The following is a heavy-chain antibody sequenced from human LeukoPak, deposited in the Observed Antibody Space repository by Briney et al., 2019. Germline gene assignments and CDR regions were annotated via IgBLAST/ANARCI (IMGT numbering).Heavy chain of an antibody. J-gene: IGHJ3*02. Sequence: SETLSLTCTVSGGSISSYYWSWIRQPPGKGLEWIGYIYYSGSTNYNPSLRSRVTISVDTSKNQFSLKLSSVTAADTAVYYCARSSYYYGADAFDIWGQGTMVTVSS. V-gene: IGHV4-59*01. CDR3: ARSSYYYGADAFDI. D-gene: IGHD3-10*01. CDR2: IYYSGST. CDR1: GGSISSYY.